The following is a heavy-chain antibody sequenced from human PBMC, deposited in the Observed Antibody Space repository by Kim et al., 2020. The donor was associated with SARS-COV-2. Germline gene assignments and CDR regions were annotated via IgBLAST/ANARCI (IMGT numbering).Heavy chain of an antibody. V-gene: IGHV1-69*13. D-gene: IGHD1-26*01. Sequence: SSVKVSCKASGGTFSSYAISWVRQAPGQGLEWMGGIIPIFGTANYAQKFQGRVTITADESTSTAYMELSSLRSEDTAVYYCARDMSRIGIGIGIMGHYYYGMDVWGQGTTVTVSS. CDR1: GGTFSSYA. CDR3: ARDMSRIGIGIGIMGHYYYGMDV. J-gene: IGHJ6*02. CDR2: IIPIFGTA.